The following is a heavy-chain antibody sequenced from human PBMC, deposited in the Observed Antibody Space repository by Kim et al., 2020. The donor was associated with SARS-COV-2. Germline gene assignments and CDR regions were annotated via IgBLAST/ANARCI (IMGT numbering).Heavy chain of an antibody. CDR3: ARDFYGSGSYGY. D-gene: IGHD3-10*01. J-gene: IGHJ4*02. V-gene: IGHV1-69*01. Sequence: NYAQKFQGRVTITADESTSTAYMELSSLRSEDTAVYYCARDFYGSGSYGYWGQGTLVTVSS.